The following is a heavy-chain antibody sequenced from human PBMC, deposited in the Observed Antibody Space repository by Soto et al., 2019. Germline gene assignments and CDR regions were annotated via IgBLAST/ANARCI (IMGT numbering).Heavy chain of an antibody. J-gene: IGHJ4*02. Sequence: QVQLVESGGGVVQPGRSLRLSCAASGFTFSSYGMHWVRQAPGKGLEWVAVISYDGSNKYYADSVKGRFTISRDNSKNTLYLQMNSLRAEDTAVYYCATTEPFDYWGQGTLVTVSS. CDR1: GFTFSSYG. CDR2: ISYDGSNK. V-gene: IGHV3-30*03. D-gene: IGHD4-4*01. CDR3: ATTEPFDY.